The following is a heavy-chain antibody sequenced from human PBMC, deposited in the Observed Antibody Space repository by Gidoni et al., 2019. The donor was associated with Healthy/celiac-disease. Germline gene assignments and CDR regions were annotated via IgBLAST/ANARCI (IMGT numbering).Heavy chain of an antibody. V-gene: IGHV4-34*01. CDR3: ARGDDYYNWFDP. Sequence: QVQLPQWGAGLLKPSEPLSLTCAVYGGSFSGYYWSWIRQPPGKGLEWIGEINHSGSTNYNPSLKSRVTISVDTSKNQFSLKLSSVTAADTAVYYCARGDDYYNWFDPWGQGTLVTVSS. CDR1: GGSFSGYY. J-gene: IGHJ5*02. CDR2: INHSGST. D-gene: IGHD4-17*01.